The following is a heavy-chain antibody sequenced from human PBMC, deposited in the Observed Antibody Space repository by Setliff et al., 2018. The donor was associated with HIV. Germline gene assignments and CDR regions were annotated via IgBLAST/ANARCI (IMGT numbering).Heavy chain of an antibody. CDR1: GGSISGNA. J-gene: IGHJ4*02. V-gene: IGHV4-4*08. D-gene: IGHD5-18*01. Sequence: SETLSLTCSVSGGSISGNARSWIRQPPGKGLEWIGYSSTSGCTNCNPSLESRVTISVDTSKNQVSLKLRSVTAADTAVYYCARGGGIRGYSFPYYFDSWGQGTLVTVSS. CDR2: SSTSGCT. CDR3: ARGGGIRGYSFPYYFDS.